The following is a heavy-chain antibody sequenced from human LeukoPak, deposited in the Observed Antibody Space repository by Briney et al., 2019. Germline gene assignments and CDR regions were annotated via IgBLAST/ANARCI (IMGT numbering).Heavy chain of an antibody. Sequence: KPSETLSLTCIVSGGSIGSYYWSRIRQPPGKGLEWIGHIYYSGSTNYNPSLKSRVTISVDTSKNQFSLKLSSVTTADTAVYYCARHRPLLRYSSGWCAYYFDYWGQGTLVTVSS. CDR3: ARHRPLLRYSSGWCAYYFDY. D-gene: IGHD6-19*01. V-gene: IGHV4-59*01. CDR2: IYYSGST. CDR1: GGSIGSYY. J-gene: IGHJ4*02.